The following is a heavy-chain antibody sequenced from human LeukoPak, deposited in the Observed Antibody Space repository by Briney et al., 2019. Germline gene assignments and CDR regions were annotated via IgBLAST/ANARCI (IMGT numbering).Heavy chain of an antibody. J-gene: IGHJ4*02. D-gene: IGHD6-6*01. CDR2: IYWNDDK. V-gene: IGHV2-5*01. CDR1: GFLLSTSGVG. CDR3: AHSSPIAARPYYFDY. Sequence: SGPTLVNPTQTLTLTCTFSGFLLSTSGVGVGWIRQPPGKALEWLALIYWNDDKLYSPSLKSRLTITKDTSKNQVVLTMTTMDPVDTATYNCAHSSPIAARPYYFDYWGQGTLVTVSS.